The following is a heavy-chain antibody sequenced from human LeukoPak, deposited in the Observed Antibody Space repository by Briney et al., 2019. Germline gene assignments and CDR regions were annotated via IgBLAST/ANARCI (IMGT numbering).Heavy chain of an antibody. CDR1: GFTFSNAW. Sequence: GGSLRLSCAASGFTFSNAWMSWVRQAPGKGLEWVGRIKSKTDGGTTDYAAPVKGRFTISRDDSKNTLYLQMNSLRAEDTAVYYCAKFSLAEGYWGQGTLVTVSS. J-gene: IGHJ4*02. CDR2: IKSKTDGGTT. CDR3: AKFSLAEGY. D-gene: IGHD6-6*01. V-gene: IGHV3-15*01.